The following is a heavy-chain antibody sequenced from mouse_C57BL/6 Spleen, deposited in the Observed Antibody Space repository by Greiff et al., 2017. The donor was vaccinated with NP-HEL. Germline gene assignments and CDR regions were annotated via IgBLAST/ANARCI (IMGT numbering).Heavy chain of an antibody. CDR1: GYTFTSYW. CDR3: ARSGYYYGSSYPDY. Sequence: QVHVKQPGTELVKPGASVKLSCKASGYTFTSYWMHWVKQRPGQGLEWIGNINPSNGGTNYNEKFKSKATLTVDKSSSTAYMQLSSLTSEDSAVYYCARSGYYYGSSYPDYWGQGTTLTVSS. CDR2: INPSNGGT. D-gene: IGHD1-1*01. J-gene: IGHJ2*01. V-gene: IGHV1-53*01.